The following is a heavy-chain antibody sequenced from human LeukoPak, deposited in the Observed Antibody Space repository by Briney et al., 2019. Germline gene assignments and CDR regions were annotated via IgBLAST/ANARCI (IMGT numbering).Heavy chain of an antibody. J-gene: IGHJ5*02. CDR2: IHHSGST. V-gene: IGHV4-38-2*02. D-gene: IGHD4-17*01. CDR1: GYFISSGYY. CDR3: ARGLPYGEWFDP. Sequence: SETLSLTCTVSGYFISSGYYWGWIRQPPGKGLQWIGSIHHSGSTYYNPSLKSRVTISVDTSKNQFSLKLSSVTAADTAVYYCARGLPYGEWFDPWGQGTLVTVSS.